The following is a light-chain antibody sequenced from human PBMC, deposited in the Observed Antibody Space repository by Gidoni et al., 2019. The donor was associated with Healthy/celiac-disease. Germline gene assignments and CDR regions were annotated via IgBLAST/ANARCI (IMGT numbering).Light chain of an antibody. J-gene: IGKJ3*01. CDR1: QSLLHSNGYNY. CDR3: MQALQTPRT. Sequence: DIVMTQFPLSLPVTPGEPASISCRSSQSLLHSNGYNYLDWYLQKPGQSPQLLIYLGSNRASGVPDRFSGSGSGTDFTLKISKVEAEDVGVYYCMQALQTPRTFGPGTQVDIK. V-gene: IGKV2-28*01. CDR2: LGS.